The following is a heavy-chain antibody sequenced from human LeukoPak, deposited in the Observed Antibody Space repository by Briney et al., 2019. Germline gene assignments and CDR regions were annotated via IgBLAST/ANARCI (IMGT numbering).Heavy chain of an antibody. V-gene: IGHV1-69*13. J-gene: IGHJ6*02. CDR2: IIPIFGTA. D-gene: IGHD5-12*01. CDR1: GGTFSSYA. Sequence: SVKVSCKASGGTFSSYAISWVRQAPGQGLEWTGGIIPIFGTANYAQKFQGRVTITADESTSTAYMELSSLRSEDTAVYYCARGYDSYYGMDVWGQGTTVTVSS. CDR3: ARGYDSYYGMDV.